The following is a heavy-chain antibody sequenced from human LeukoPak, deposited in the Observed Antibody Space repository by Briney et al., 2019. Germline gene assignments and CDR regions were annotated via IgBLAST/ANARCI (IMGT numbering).Heavy chain of an antibody. Sequence: SGGSLRLSCAASGFTFSSYSMNWVRKAPGKGLEWVSSISSSSSYIYYADSVKGRFTISRDNAKNSLYLQMNSLRAEDTAVYYCARIAVAGTGSSFDYWGQGTLVTVSS. CDR3: ARIAVAGTGSSFDY. CDR2: ISSSSSYI. D-gene: IGHD6-19*01. J-gene: IGHJ4*02. V-gene: IGHV3-21*01. CDR1: GFTFSSYS.